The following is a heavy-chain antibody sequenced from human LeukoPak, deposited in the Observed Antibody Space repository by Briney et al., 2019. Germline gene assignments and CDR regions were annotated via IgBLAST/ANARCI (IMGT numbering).Heavy chain of an antibody. D-gene: IGHD1-7*01. V-gene: IGHV6-1*01. CDR3: AREGHNWNYDCFDS. Sequence: SQTLSLTCAILGDSVFSNSAAWNWIRQSPSRGLEWLGRTYYRSKWYNDYAVSMKGRISISPDTSKNQLSLQMSSVTPEDTAVYYCAREGHNWNYDCFDSSGQGILVTVSS. CDR1: GDSVFSNSAA. J-gene: IGHJ4*02. CDR2: TYYRSKWYN.